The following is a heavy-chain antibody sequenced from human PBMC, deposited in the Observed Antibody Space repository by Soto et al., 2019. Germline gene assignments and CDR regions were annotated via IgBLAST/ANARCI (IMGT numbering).Heavy chain of an antibody. CDR3: ASSYSIYDLNDYYHYGLDV. CDR2: INAGNGNA. D-gene: IGHD4-4*01. V-gene: IGHV1-3*01. CDR1: GYTFTSYA. Sequence: ASVKVSCKASGYTFTSYAMHWVRQAPGQRLEWMGWINAGNGNAKYSQKFQGRVTITRDTSASTAYMELSSLRSEDTAVYYCASSYSIYDLNDYYHYGLDVRGQGTTVPVSS. J-gene: IGHJ6*01.